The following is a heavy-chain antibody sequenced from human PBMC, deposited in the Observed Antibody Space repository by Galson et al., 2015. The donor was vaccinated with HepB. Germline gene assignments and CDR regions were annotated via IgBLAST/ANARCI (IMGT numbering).Heavy chain of an antibody. Sequence: SLRLSCAGSGFIFRHHAMAWIRQAPGKGLEWVPGINGRGSTRSYSDAAKGRFSISRDNSKDTVFLQMDNLRAEDTAVYYCVKEGSWFGGDWFDPWGQGALVTVS. CDR2: INGRGSTR. CDR3: VKEGSWFGGDWFDP. V-gene: IGHV3-23*01. D-gene: IGHD3-16*01. CDR1: GFIFRHHA. J-gene: IGHJ5*02.